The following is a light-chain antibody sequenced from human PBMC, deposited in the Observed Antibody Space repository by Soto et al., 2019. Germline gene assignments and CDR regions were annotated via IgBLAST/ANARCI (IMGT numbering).Light chain of an antibody. Sequence: DIQMAQSPSTLSASVGDRVTITCRASQTISRWLAWYQRKPGQAPKLLIYDASTLESGVPSRFSGSGSGTEFTLTISCLQPDDFATDSCQHYNSFSTCGGGTKVEIK. CDR3: QHYNSFST. CDR2: DAS. CDR1: QTISRW. V-gene: IGKV1-5*01. J-gene: IGKJ4*01.